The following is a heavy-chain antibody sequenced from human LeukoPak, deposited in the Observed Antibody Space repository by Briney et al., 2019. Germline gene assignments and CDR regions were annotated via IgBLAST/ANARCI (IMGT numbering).Heavy chain of an antibody. V-gene: IGHV4-34*01. J-gene: IGHJ4*02. D-gene: IGHD5-18*01. CDR3: ARGRRGYSYDY. CDR2: INHSGST. CDR1: GGSFSGYY. Sequence: LSETLSLTCAVYGGSFSGYYWSWIRQPPGKGLEWIGEINHSGSTNYNPSLKSRVTISVDTSKNQFSLKLSSVTAADTAVYYCARGRRGYSYDYWGQGTLVTVSS.